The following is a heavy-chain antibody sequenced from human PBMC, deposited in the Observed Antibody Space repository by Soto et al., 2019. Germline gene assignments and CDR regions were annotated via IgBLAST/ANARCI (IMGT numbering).Heavy chain of an antibody. CDR1: GFTFRSYG. D-gene: IGHD2-2*01. J-gene: IGHJ6*02. CDR3: ARDRLVPYGYGMDV. V-gene: IGHV3-33*01. Sequence: QMQLVESGGGVVQPGRSLRLSCAASGFTFRSYGIHWVRQAPGKGLEWVALIWFDGSKKSYVDSVKGRFAVSRDNSKNTLYLQMNSLRVEDTAVYYCARDRLVPYGYGMDVWGQGTTVTVYS. CDR2: IWFDGSKK.